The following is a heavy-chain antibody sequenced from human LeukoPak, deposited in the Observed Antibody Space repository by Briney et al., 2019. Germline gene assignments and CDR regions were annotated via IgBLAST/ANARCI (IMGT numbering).Heavy chain of an antibody. CDR2: ISPYNGNT. CDR3: ARGNVYLYCSGGSCFVY. Sequence: ASVKVSCKASGYTFTNYGFSWVRQAPGQGLEWMGWISPYNGNTNYAQNFQGRVTVTTDTSTSTAYMELRSLRSEETAVYYCARGNVYLYCSGGSCFVYWGQGTLVTVSS. D-gene: IGHD2-15*01. V-gene: IGHV1-18*01. CDR1: GYTFTNYG. J-gene: IGHJ4*02.